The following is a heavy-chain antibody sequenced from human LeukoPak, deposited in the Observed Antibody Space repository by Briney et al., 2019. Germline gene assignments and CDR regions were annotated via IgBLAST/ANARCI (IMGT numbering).Heavy chain of an antibody. CDR1: GFTFSSYW. CDR3: ARYCSGGSCYSDAFDI. CDR2: INQDGSEK. Sequence: GGSLRLSCAASGFTFSSYWMNWVRQAPGKGLEWVANINQDGSEKYCVDSVKGRFTISRDNAKNSLCLQMNSLRAEDTAVYYCARYCSGGSCYSDAFDIWGQGTMVTVSS. D-gene: IGHD2-15*01. V-gene: IGHV3-7*02. J-gene: IGHJ3*02.